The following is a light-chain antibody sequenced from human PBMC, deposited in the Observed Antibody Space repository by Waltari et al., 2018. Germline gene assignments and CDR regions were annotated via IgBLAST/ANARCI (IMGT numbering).Light chain of an antibody. CDR1: SLKSSD. CDR2: GKY. CDR3: HSRVVSNVRGA. J-gene: IGLJ2*01. Sequence: SSELTQDPAVSVALGQTVRITCQGASLKSSDDCRYQQKPGQAPILVIYGKYNRPSGIPDRFSGSTSGNTASLTITGSQAEDEADYYCHSRVVSNVRGAFGGGTKLTVL. V-gene: IGLV3-19*01.